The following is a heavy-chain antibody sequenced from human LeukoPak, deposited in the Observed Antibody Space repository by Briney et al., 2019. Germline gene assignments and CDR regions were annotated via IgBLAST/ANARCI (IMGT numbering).Heavy chain of an antibody. CDR2: IFTSGSA. CDR3: ARRDFYYYYMDV. J-gene: IGHJ6*03. Sequence: SETLSLTCNVAGGSISSYYWSWIRQPPGKGLEWIGYIFTSGSAYYNPSLNIRATISVDTSKNQFCLKLSPVTAADTAMYHCARRDFYYYYMDVWGKGTTVTVSS. CDR1: GGSISSYY. V-gene: IGHV4-4*09.